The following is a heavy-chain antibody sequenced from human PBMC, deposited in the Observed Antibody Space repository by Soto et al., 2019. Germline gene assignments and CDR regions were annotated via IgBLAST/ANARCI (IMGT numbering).Heavy chain of an antibody. CDR1: GFIFSSAW. Sequence: EVQLAESGGALVKPGGSLRLSCTGSGFIFSSAWLNWVRQVPGKGLEWVGRIQGKTHSGPTEYAAPVKGRFTISRDDSKNMVYLQMNSLKAEDTAVYYCVIRPDSAGYPKIDHWGQGTRVTVSS. J-gene: IGHJ4*02. D-gene: IGHD3-22*01. CDR2: IQGKTHSGPT. CDR3: VIRPDSAGYPKIDH. V-gene: IGHV3-15*07.